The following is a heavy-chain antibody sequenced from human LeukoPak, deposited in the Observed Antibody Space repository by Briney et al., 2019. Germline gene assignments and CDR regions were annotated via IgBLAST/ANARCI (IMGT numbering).Heavy chain of an antibody. J-gene: IGHJ5*02. CDR2: IYYSGST. D-gene: IGHD7-27*01. CDR3: ARVSRPGDSQFDP. CDR1: GGSISSGGYY. Sequence: SETLSLTCNVSGGSISSGGYYWSWIRQHPGKGLEWFGYIYYSGSTYYNPSLKSRVTISVDTSKNQFSLKLSSVTAEDTAVYYCARVSRPGDSQFDPWGQGTLVTVSS. V-gene: IGHV4-31*03.